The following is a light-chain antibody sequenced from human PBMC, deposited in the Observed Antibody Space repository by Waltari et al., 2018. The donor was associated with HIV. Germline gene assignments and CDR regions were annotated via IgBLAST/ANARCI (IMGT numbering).Light chain of an antibody. V-gene: IGLV2-23*02. CDR2: EVT. CDR1: SSDVGSYHL. J-gene: IGLJ2*01. Sequence: QSALTQPASVSGSPGQSITISCTGTSSDVGSYHLVSWYQHHPGKAPKLMIYEVTKRPSGVSNLFSGSKSDNTASLTISGLQAEDEADYYCCSYAGSSTFVVFGGGTKLTVL. CDR3: CSYAGSSTFVV.